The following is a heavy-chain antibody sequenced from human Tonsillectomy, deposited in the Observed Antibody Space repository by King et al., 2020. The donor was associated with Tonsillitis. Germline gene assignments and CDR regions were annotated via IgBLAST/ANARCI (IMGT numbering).Heavy chain of an antibody. CDR3: ARDDYDFWSGPYGYYYGMDV. V-gene: IGHV3-30-3*01. CDR1: GFTFSSYA. J-gene: IGHJ6*02. CDR2: ISYDGSNK. D-gene: IGHD3-3*01. Sequence: VQLVESGGGVVQPGRSLRLSCAASGFTFSSYAMHWVRQAPGKGLEWVAVISYDGSNKYYADSVKGRFTISRDNSKNTLYLQMNSLRAEDTAVYYCARDDYDFWSGPYGYYYGMDVWGHGTTVTVSS.